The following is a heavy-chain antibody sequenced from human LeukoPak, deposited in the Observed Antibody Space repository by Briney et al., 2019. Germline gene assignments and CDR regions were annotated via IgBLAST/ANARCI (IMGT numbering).Heavy chain of an antibody. CDR2: ISSSSSTI. CDR3: ARDYFGVFDP. J-gene: IGHJ5*02. CDR1: GFTFSSYS. D-gene: IGHD3-10*01. Sequence: GGSLRLSCAASGFTFSSYSMNWVRQAPGKGLEWVSYISSSSSTIYYADSVKGRFTISRDNAKNSLYLQMNSLRAEDTAVYYCARDYFGVFDPWGQGTLVTVSS. V-gene: IGHV3-48*01.